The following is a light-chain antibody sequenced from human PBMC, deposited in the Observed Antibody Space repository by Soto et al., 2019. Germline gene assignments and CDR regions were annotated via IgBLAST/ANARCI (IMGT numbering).Light chain of an antibody. Sequence: QSALTQPPSAAGSPGQSVTISCTGTSSDVGGYNYVSWYQQHPGKAPKLMIYEVSKRPSGVPDRFSGSKSGNTASLTGSGLQAEDEADYYCSSYAGSMTGVFGGGTKVTVL. CDR1: SSDVGGYNY. V-gene: IGLV2-8*01. J-gene: IGLJ2*01. CDR2: EVS. CDR3: SSYAGSMTGV.